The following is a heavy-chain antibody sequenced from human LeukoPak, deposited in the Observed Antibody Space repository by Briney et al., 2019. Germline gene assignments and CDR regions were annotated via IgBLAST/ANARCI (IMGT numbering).Heavy chain of an antibody. Sequence: ASVKVSCKASGYTFTSYGISWVRQASGQGLEWMGWISAYNGNTNYAQKLQGRVTMTTDTSTSTAYMELRSLRSDDTAVYYCARDWGYYYDSSGYYLARFDYWGQGTLVTVSS. CDR3: ARDWGYYYDSSGYYLARFDY. J-gene: IGHJ4*02. CDR1: GYTFTSYG. D-gene: IGHD3-22*01. V-gene: IGHV1-18*01. CDR2: ISAYNGNT.